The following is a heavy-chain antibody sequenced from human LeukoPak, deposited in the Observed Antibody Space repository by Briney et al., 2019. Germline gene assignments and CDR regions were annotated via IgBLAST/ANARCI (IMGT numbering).Heavy chain of an antibody. CDR1: GDSISNSY. Sequence: SETLSLTCTVSGDSISNSYWSWIRQPPGKGLEWIGYIYYSGSTNYNPSLKSRVTILIDTSKNQFSLKLSSVTAADTAVYYCARDKGFGEFDYWGQGTLVTVSS. J-gene: IGHJ4*02. D-gene: IGHD3-10*01. CDR3: ARDKGFGEFDY. V-gene: IGHV4-59*01. CDR2: IYYSGST.